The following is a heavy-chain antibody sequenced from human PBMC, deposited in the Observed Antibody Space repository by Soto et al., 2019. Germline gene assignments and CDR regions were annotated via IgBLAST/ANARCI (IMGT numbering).Heavy chain of an antibody. V-gene: IGHV5-51*01. CDR2: IYPGDSDT. CDR3: ARGKRDRYCSGGSCYSRAFDI. Sequence: GESLKISCKGSGYSFTSYLIGWVRQMPGKGLEWMGIIYPGDSDTRYSPSFQGQVTISADKSISTAYLQWSSLKASDTAMYYCARGKRDRYCSGGSCYSRAFDIWGQGTMVTVSS. D-gene: IGHD2-15*01. J-gene: IGHJ3*02. CDR1: GYSFTSYL.